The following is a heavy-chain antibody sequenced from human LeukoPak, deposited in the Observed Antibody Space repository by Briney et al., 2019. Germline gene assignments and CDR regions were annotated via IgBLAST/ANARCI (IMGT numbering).Heavy chain of an antibody. V-gene: IGHV3-30*02. D-gene: IGHD1-26*01. Sequence: PGGSLRLSCAASGFTFSNFGMHWVRQAPGKGLEWVTFIGNDGRNKKYADSVKGRFTISRDNSKNTLSLQLSSLRGEDTAVYYCAKGPERAGVGISNYYYHYMDVWGKGTTVTISS. CDR3: AKGPERAGVGISNYYYHYMDV. CDR1: GFTFSNFG. CDR2: IGNDGRNK. J-gene: IGHJ6*03.